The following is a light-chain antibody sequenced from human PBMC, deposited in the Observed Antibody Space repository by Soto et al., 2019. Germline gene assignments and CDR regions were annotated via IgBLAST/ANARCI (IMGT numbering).Light chain of an antibody. CDR1: QSLVHSDGIAY. J-gene: IGKJ5*01. V-gene: IGKV2-30*02. Sequence: VMTQSPLSLPVTPGEPASISCRANQSLVHSDGIAYFSWFQQRPGRSPRRLIYKVSNRDSGVPARFSGSGSGTDFALKISRVEAEDVGVYYCMQGTQGPINFGQGTRLEI. CDR3: MQGTQGPIN. CDR2: KVS.